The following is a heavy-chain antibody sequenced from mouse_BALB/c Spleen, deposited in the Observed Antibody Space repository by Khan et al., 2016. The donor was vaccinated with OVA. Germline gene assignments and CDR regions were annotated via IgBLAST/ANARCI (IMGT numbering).Heavy chain of an antibody. CDR2: INPSTGYT. V-gene: IGHV1-7*01. J-gene: IGHJ2*01. Sequence: QVQLQQPGAELAKPGASVKMSCKASGYTFINYWILWVKQRPGQGLEWIGYINPSTGYTEYNQNFKDKATLTADKSSSTAYMQLSSLTSEDSAVYYCARRDLRRDFRYWGQGTTLTVSS. CDR3: ARRDLRRDFRY. D-gene: IGHD1-1*01. CDR1: GYTFINYW.